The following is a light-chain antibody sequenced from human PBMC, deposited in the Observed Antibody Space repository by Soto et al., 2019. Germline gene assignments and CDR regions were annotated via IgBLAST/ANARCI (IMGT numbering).Light chain of an antibody. CDR2: AAS. Sequence: DIRMTQSPSSLSASVGDRVTITCRASQGISTYLVWYQQKPGTVPKLLIFAASTLQSGVPSRFSGSGSGTDFTLTISSLQPEDVATYYCQTYNGSPWTFGQGTKVEIK. V-gene: IGKV1-27*01. CDR1: QGISTY. J-gene: IGKJ1*01. CDR3: QTYNGSPWT.